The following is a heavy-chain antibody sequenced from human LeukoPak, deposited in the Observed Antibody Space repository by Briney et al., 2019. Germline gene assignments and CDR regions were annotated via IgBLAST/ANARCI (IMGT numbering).Heavy chain of an antibody. J-gene: IGHJ4*02. D-gene: IGHD6-19*01. V-gene: IGHV4-4*07. CDR1: GGSISSYY. CDR2: IYTSGST. CDR3: ARVRYSSGWYPSDYFDY. Sequence: SETLSLTCTVSGGSISSYYWSWIRQPAGKGLEWIGRIYTSGSTNYNPSLKSRVTMSVDTSKNQFSLKLSSVTAADTAVYYCARVRYSSGWYPSDYFDYWGQGTLVTVSS.